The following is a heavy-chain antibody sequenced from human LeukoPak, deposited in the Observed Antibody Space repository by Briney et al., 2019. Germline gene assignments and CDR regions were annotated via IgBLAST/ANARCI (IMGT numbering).Heavy chain of an antibody. D-gene: IGHD2-15*01. CDR3: AKIPIYCSGGSCYTPY. V-gene: IGHV3-23*01. CDR1: GFTFSSYA. CDR2: ISGSGGST. Sequence: GGSLRLSCAASGFTFSSYAISWVRQAPGKGLEWVSTISGSGGSTYYADSVKGRFTISRDNSKNTLYLQMNSLRAEDTAVYYCAKIPIYCSGGSCYTPYWGQGTLVTGSS. J-gene: IGHJ4*02.